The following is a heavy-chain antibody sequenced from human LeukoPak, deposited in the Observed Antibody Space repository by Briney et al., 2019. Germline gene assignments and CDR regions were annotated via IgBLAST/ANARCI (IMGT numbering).Heavy chain of an antibody. D-gene: IGHD2-15*01. V-gene: IGHV4-59*01. J-gene: IGHJ4*02. CDR2: IYYSGST. CDR1: GGSISSYY. CDR3: ARGFHGGSSVDY. Sequence: SETLSLTCSVSGGSISSYYWSWIRQPPGKGLEWIGYIYYSGSTNYNPSLKSRVTISVDTSKNQFSLKLSSVTAADTAVYYCARGFHGGSSVDYWGQGTLVTVSS.